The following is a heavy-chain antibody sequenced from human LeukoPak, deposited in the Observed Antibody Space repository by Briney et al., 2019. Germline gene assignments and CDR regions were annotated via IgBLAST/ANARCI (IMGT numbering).Heavy chain of an antibody. Sequence: PSQTLSLTCTVSGGSISSGSYYWSWIRQPAGKGLEWIGRIYTSGSTNYNPSLKSRVTISVDTSKNQFSLKLSSVTAADTAVYYCARVHSKSVTTYYYYYMDVWGKGTTVTVSS. CDR3: ARVHSKSVTTYYYYYMDV. CDR1: GGSISSGSYY. D-gene: IGHD4-17*01. CDR2: IYTSGST. J-gene: IGHJ6*03. V-gene: IGHV4-61*02.